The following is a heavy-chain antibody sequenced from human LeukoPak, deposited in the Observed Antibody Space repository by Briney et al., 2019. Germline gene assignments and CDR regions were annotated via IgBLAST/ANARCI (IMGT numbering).Heavy chain of an antibody. J-gene: IGHJ4*02. CDR3: ARAVEITMIVVVSHFDY. V-gene: IGHV4-30-4*01. Sequence: PSETLSLTCTVSGGSISSGDYYWSWIRLPQGKGLECIEYIYYSGSTYYNPSLKSRVTTSVDTSKNQFSLKLSSVTAADTAVYYCARAVEITMIVVVSHFDYWGQGTLVTVSS. CDR1: GGSISSGDYY. CDR2: IYYSGST. D-gene: IGHD3-22*01.